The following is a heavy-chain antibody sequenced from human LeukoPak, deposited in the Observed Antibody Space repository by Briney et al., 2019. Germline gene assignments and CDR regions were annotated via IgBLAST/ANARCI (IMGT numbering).Heavy chain of an antibody. V-gene: IGHV3-23*01. D-gene: IGHD1-26*01. J-gene: IGHJ4*02. CDR1: GFTFSSYV. CDR2: ISGSGDST. Sequence: GGSLRLSCAASGFTFSSYVMSWGRQAPGKGLEWVSAISGSGDSTYYADSVKGRFAISRDNSKNTLYLQMNSLRAEDTAVYYCAKDLAWSGSYHRPLYDYWGQGTLVTVSS. CDR3: AKDLAWSGSYHRPLYDY.